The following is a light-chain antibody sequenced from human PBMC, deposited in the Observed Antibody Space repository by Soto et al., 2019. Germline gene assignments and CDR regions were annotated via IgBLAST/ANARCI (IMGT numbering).Light chain of an antibody. CDR1: QSISSSY. V-gene: IGKV3-20*01. CDR3: QQDGSSPWT. Sequence: EIVLTQSPGTLSLSPGERATLSCRASQSISSSYLAWYRQKPGQAPRLLIYGASSRATGIPDRFSGSGSGTDCTLTISRLEPEDFAVYYCQQDGSSPWTFGQGTKVEIK. CDR2: GAS. J-gene: IGKJ1*01.